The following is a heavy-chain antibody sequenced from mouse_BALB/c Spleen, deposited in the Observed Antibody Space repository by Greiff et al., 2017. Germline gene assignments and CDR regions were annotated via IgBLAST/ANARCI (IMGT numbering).Heavy chain of an antibody. J-gene: IGHJ3*01. V-gene: IGHV5-17*02. Sequence: EVKLVESGGGLVQPGGSRKLSCAASGFTFSSFGMHWVRQAPEKGLEWVAYISSGSSTIYYADTVKGRFTISRDNPKNTLFLQMTSLRSEDTAMYYCAREGSMITTNYWGQGTLVTVSA. D-gene: IGHD2-4*01. CDR1: GFTFSSFG. CDR3: AREGSMITTNY. CDR2: ISSGSSTI.